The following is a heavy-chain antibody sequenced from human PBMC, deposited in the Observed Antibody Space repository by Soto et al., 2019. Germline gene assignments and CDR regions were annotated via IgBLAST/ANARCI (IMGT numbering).Heavy chain of an antibody. D-gene: IGHD4-17*01. V-gene: IGHV1-2*04. Sequence: ASVKVSCKASGCTFTGYYIHWVRQAPGQGLDWMGWINPNSGGTKYAQKFQGWVTMTRDTSISTAYMEVSRLRSDDTAVYYCARSSEVTTALGYWGQGTPVTVSS. CDR1: GCTFTGYY. J-gene: IGHJ4*02. CDR2: INPNSGGT. CDR3: ARSSEVTTALGY.